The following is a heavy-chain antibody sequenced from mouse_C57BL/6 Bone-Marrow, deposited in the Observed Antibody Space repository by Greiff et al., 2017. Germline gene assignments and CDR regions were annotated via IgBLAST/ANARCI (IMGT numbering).Heavy chain of an antibody. D-gene: IGHD2-4*01. V-gene: IGHV1-74*01. Sequence: QVQLQQPGAELVKPGASVKVSCKASGYTFTSFWMHWVKQRPGQGLEWIGRIHPSDSDTNYNQKFKGKATLTVDKSSSTAYMQLSSLTSEASAVYDCAIWDYGVAWFAYWGQGTLVTVSA. CDR2: IHPSDSDT. CDR3: AIWDYGVAWFAY. CDR1: GYTFTSFW. J-gene: IGHJ3*01.